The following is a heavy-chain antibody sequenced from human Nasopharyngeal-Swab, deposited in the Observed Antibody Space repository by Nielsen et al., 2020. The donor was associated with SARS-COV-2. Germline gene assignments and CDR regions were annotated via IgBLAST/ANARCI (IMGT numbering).Heavy chain of an antibody. V-gene: IGHV4-34*01. CDR2: INHSGST. CDR3: ATPRK. Sequence: SETLSLTCAVYGGSFSGYYWSWIRQPPGKGLEWIGEINHSGSTNYNPSLKSRVTISVDTSKNQFPLKLSSVTAADTAVYYCATPRKWGQGTLVTVSS. CDR1: GGSFSGYY. J-gene: IGHJ4*02.